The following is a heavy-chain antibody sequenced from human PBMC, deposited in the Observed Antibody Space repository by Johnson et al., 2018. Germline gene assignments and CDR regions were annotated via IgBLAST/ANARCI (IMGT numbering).Heavy chain of an antibody. CDR1: GFTFSSYG. Sequence: QVQLVQAGGGVVQPGRSLRLSCAASGFTFSSYGMHWVRQAPGKGLAWVAVIWYDGSNKYYAAPVKGRFPISRDNSKNTLYLRMKSLRAEDTAVYYCAREIGIIRANYYYYGMDVWGQGTTVTVSS. J-gene: IGHJ6*02. CDR2: IWYDGSNK. CDR3: AREIGIIRANYYYYGMDV. D-gene: IGHD3-3*01. V-gene: IGHV3-33*01.